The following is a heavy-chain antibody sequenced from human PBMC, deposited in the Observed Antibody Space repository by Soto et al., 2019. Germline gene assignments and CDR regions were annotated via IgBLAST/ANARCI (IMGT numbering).Heavy chain of an antibody. J-gene: IGHJ4*02. CDR1: GGFISSSNW. D-gene: IGHD5-18*01. Sequence: SETLSLTCAVSGGFISSSNWWSWVRQPPGKGLEWIGEIYHSGSTNYNPSLKSRVTISVDKSKNQFSLKLSSVTAADTAVYYCARVSGYSYGAPFDYWGQGTLVTVSS. V-gene: IGHV4-4*02. CDR3: ARVSGYSYGAPFDY. CDR2: IYHSGST.